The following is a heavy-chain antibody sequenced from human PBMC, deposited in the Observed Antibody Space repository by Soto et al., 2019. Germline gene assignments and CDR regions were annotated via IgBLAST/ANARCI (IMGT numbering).Heavy chain of an antibody. J-gene: IGHJ1*01. V-gene: IGHV3-23*01. D-gene: IGHD2-8*01. CDR3: AKDSPVGVPLLRDLHD. Sequence: GGVLRLSCAASGFTFSNYGMSWVRQAPGKGLEWVSVISGSGGSTYYANSVKGRFTLSRDNSKNTAYLQMNSLSAEDTAVYYCAKDSPVGVPLLRDLHDWGQGTLVTVSS. CDR2: ISGSGGST. CDR1: GFTFSNYG.